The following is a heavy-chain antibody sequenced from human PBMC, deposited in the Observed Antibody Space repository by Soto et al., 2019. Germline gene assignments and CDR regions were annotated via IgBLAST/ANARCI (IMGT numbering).Heavy chain of an antibody. CDR3: ASSQPENNWFDP. CDR2: ITGNGGYT. CDR1: GFTSSNYA. J-gene: IGHJ5*02. D-gene: IGHD2-2*01. V-gene: IGHV3-23*01. Sequence: GGSLRLSCEVSGFTSSNYAMAWVRQAPGKGLEYVSSITGNGGYTYYALSVKGRFTISRDNSKNTLYVQMNSLTAEDTAVYYCASSQPENNWFDPWGQGTLVTVSS.